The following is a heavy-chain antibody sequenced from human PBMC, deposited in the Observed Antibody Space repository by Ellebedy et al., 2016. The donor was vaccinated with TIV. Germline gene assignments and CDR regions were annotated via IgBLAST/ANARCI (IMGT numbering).Heavy chain of an antibody. CDR2: ISGGDGST. D-gene: IGHD3-22*01. Sequence: GGSLRLSXAASGFTFSSYAMSWVRQAPGKGLEWVSTISGGDGSTYYADSVKGRFTISRDNSKNTLYLQMNSLRAEDTAVYYCAKDGEADSIAYPTPDWWGQGTLVTVSS. CDR1: GFTFSSYA. CDR3: AKDGEADSIAYPTPDW. V-gene: IGHV3-23*01. J-gene: IGHJ4*02.